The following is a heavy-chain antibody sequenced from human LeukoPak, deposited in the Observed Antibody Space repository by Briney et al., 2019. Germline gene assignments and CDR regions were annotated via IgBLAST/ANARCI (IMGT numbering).Heavy chain of an antibody. Sequence: ASVKVSCKASGGTFSSYAISWVRQAPGQGLEWMGGIIPIFGTANYAQKFQGRVTITADESTSTAYMELSSLRSEDTAVYYCARAGRELLLPFGYWGQGALVTVSS. V-gene: IGHV1-69*01. D-gene: IGHD1-26*01. CDR1: GGTFSSYA. CDR2: IIPIFGTA. CDR3: ARAGRELLLPFGY. J-gene: IGHJ4*02.